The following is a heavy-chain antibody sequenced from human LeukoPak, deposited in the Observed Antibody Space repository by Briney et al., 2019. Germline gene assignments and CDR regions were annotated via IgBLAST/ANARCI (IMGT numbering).Heavy chain of an antibody. Sequence: PGGSLRLSCAVSGFTVSSNYMSWVRQAPGKGLEGVSVIYGGGSTYYADSVKGRFTISRDNSKNTLYLQMNSLRAEDAAVYYCARAASVAGTYALNHWGQGTLVTVSS. CDR2: IYGGGST. D-gene: IGHD6-19*01. CDR3: ARAASVAGTYALNH. J-gene: IGHJ4*02. V-gene: IGHV3-66*01. CDR1: GFTVSSNY.